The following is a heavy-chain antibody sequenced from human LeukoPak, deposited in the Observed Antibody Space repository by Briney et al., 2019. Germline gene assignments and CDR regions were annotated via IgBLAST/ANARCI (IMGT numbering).Heavy chain of an antibody. CDR3: ARDPGAYDILTGYEYFDY. CDR1: GFTFSDYY. CDR2: ISSSGSTI. Sequence: GGSLRLSCAASGFTFSDYYMSWIRQAPGKGLEWVSYISSSGSTIYYADSVKGRFTISRDNAKSSLYLQMNSLRDEDTAVYYCARDPGAYDILTGYEYFDYWGQGTLVTVSS. J-gene: IGHJ4*02. V-gene: IGHV3-11*01. D-gene: IGHD3-9*01.